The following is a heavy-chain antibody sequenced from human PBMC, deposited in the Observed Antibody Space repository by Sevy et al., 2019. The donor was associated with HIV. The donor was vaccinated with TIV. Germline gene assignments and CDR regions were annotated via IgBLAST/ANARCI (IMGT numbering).Heavy chain of an antibody. CDR1: GFTLNAYW. V-gene: IGHV3-7*01. Sequence: GGSLRLSCAASGFTLNAYWMHWVRQAPGKGLEWLANINQDGSTQYYAASVKGRFTISRDNAKNLVYLQMNTMRPEDTGLYYCARAIAAAVGFWGQGTLVTVSS. D-gene: IGHD6-13*01. CDR2: INQDGSTQ. J-gene: IGHJ4*02. CDR3: ARAIAAAVGF.